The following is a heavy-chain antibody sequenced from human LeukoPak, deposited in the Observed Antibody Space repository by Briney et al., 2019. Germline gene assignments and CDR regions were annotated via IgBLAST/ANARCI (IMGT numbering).Heavy chain of an antibody. CDR1: GGSISSYY. D-gene: IGHD5-12*01. V-gene: IGHV4-59*01. Sequence: PSETLCLTCTVSGGSISSYYWSWIRQPPGKGLEWVGYIYYSGSNNYNPSHKSRVTISVDTYKNQFSLKLSSVTPADTAVYYCARVSGYDWESFYDYWGQGTLVTVSS. CDR2: IYYSGSN. CDR3: ARVSGYDWESFYDY. J-gene: IGHJ4*02.